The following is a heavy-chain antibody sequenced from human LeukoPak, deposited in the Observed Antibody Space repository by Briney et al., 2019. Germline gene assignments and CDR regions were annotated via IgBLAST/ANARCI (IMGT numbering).Heavy chain of an antibody. CDR3: AGAGSYFSFDY. V-gene: IGHV5-51*01. Sequence: GESLKISCKGSGYKFTSYWVGWVRQMPGKGLEWMAIIYPGDSDTRISPSFQGQVTISADKSISTAYLQWSSLKASDTAMYYCAGAGSYFSFDYWGQGTLVTVSS. D-gene: IGHD1-26*01. CDR1: GYKFTSYW. CDR2: IYPGDSDT. J-gene: IGHJ4*02.